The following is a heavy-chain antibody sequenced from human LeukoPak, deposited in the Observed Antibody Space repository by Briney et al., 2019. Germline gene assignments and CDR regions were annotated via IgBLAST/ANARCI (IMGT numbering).Heavy chain of an antibody. CDR3: ARGFDSTGGYAFDI. CDR1: GGTFSSYA. D-gene: IGHD6-25*01. CDR2: IIPILGIA. Sequence: SVKVSCKASGGTFSSYAISWVRQAPGQGLEWMGRIIPILGIANYAQKFQGRVTITADKSTSTAYMGLSSLRSEDTAVYYCARGFDSTGGYAFDIWGQGTMVTVSS. J-gene: IGHJ3*02. V-gene: IGHV1-69*04.